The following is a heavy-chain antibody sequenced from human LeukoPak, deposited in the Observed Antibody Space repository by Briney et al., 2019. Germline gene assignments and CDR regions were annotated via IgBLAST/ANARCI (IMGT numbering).Heavy chain of an antibody. V-gene: IGHV6-1*01. CDR1: GDSVSSNSAA. CDR3: ATYRQVLLPFES. Sequence: RSQTLSLTCAISGDSVSSNSAAWNWIRQSPSRGLEWLGRTYYRSKWYNDYAVSVKSRITINPDTSKNQFSLQLNSVTPEDTAIYYCATYRQVLLPFESWGQGTLVTVSS. D-gene: IGHD2-8*02. CDR2: TYYRSKWYN. J-gene: IGHJ4*02.